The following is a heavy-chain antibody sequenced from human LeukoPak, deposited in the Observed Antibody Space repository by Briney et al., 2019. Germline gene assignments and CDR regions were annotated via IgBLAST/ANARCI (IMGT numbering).Heavy chain of an antibody. CDR2: INYNGNT. V-gene: IGHV4-59*08. J-gene: IGHJ4*02. Sequence: SETLSLTCTVSGGSLRTNYWRWLRQTPGKGLEWIAYINYNGNTNSNHSLKRRVTISVDTSRSQFSLKLSSVTAADTAVYYCARHGQDTGNFYAHFDYWGQGILVTVSS. D-gene: IGHD1-26*01. CDR3: ARHGQDTGNFYAHFDY. CDR1: GGSLRTNY.